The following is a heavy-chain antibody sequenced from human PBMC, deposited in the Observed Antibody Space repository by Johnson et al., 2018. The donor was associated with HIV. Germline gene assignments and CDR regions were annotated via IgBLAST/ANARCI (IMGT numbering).Heavy chain of an antibody. V-gene: IGHV3-20*04. J-gene: IGHJ3*02. CDR1: GFTFDDYG. Sequence: VQLVESGGGVVRPGGSLRLSCAASGFTFDDYGMSWVRQAPGKGLEWVSGINWNGRDTGYVDSVKGRFTISRDNAKSTLHLQMNSLSAEDSAIYYCAITRVGTTSHNAFDIWGQGTMVTVSS. D-gene: IGHD1-26*01. CDR3: AITRVGTTSHNAFDI. CDR2: INWNGRDT.